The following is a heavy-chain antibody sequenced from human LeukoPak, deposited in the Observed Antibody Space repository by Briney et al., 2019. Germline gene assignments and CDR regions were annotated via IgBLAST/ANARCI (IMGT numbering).Heavy chain of an antibody. V-gene: IGHV1-18*01. CDR1: GYTFTSYG. D-gene: IGHD6-13*01. Sequence: GASVKVSCKASGYTFTSYGISWVRQAPGQGLEWMGWISAHNGNTNYAQKLQGRVTMTTDTSTSTAYMELRSLRSDDTAVYYCARDLYSSSWYHYYYGMDVWGQGTTVTVSS. J-gene: IGHJ6*02. CDR2: ISAHNGNT. CDR3: ARDLYSSSWYHYYYGMDV.